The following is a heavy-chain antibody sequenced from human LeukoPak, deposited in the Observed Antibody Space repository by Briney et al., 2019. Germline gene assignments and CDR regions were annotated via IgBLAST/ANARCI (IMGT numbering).Heavy chain of an antibody. V-gene: IGHV4-61*01. J-gene: IGHJ4*02. CDR3: AREYCSGGSCYSGKEI. CDR1: GGSVSSGSYY. CDR2: IYYSGST. Sequence: PSETLSLTCTVSGGSVSSGSYYWSRIRQPPGKGLEWIGYIYYSGSTNYNPSLKSRVTISVDTSKNQFSLKLSSVTAADTAVYYCAREYCSGGSCYSGKEIWGQGTLVTVSS. D-gene: IGHD2-15*01.